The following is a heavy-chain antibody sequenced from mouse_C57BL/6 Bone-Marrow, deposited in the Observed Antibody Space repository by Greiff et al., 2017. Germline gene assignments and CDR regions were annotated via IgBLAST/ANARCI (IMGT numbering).Heavy chain of an antibody. J-gene: IGHJ3*01. CDR1: GFTFSDYY. CDR3: ASHQAWFAY. CDR2: ISNGGGST. Sequence: EVKVVESGGGLVQPGGSLKLSCAASGFTFSDYYMYWVRQTPEKRLEWVAYISNGGGSTYYPDTVKGRFTISRDNAKNTLYLQMSRLKSEDTAMYYCASHQAWFAYWGQGTLVTVSA. V-gene: IGHV5-12*01.